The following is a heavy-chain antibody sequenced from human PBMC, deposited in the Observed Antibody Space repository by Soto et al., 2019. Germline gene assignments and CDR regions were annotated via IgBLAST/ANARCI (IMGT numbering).Heavy chain of an antibody. CDR2: ISWNSGSI. CDR1: GFTFDDYA. J-gene: IGHJ6*03. V-gene: IGHV3-9*01. CDR3: AKTAYMDV. Sequence: VQLVESGGGLVQPGRSLRLSCAASGFTFDDYAMHWVRQAPGKGLEWVSGISWNSGSIGYADSVKGRFTISRDNAKNSLYLQMNSLRAEDTALYYCAKTAYMDVWGKGTTVTVSS.